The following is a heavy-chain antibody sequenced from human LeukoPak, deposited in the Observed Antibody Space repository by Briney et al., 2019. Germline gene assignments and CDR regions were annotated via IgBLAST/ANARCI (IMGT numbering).Heavy chain of an antibody. V-gene: IGHV3-48*03. CDR2: ITSSGTTT. CDR1: GFTFSSYE. D-gene: IGHD3-10*01. J-gene: IGHJ3*02. Sequence: GWSLRLSCAASGFTFSSYEMNWVRQAPGKGLECVSSITSSGTTTYYADSVKGRFTISRDNARNFLYLQMHSLSAEDAALYFCVQLRGKRNDAFDIWGQGTLVSVSS. CDR3: VQLRGKRNDAFDI.